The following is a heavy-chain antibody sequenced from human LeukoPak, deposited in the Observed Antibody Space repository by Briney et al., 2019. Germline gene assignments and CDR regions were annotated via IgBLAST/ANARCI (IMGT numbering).Heavy chain of an antibody. CDR3: ARARYETRIWPKSRYDYYHYMDV. V-gene: IGHV1-2*02. J-gene: IGHJ6*03. CDR1: GYTFTDYY. CDR2: INPNSGGT. D-gene: IGHD3-3*01. Sequence: ASVKVSCKASGYTFTDYYIHWVRQAPGQGLEWMGWINPNSGGTNYAQKFQGRVTLTRDTSISTAYMELSRLRSDDTAVYYCARARYETRIWPKSRYDYYHYMDVWGKGTTVTVSS.